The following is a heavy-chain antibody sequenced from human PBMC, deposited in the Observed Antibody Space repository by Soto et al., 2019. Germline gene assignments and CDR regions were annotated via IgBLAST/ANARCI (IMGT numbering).Heavy chain of an antibody. V-gene: IGHV4-39*01. CDR3: ARLSVYNY. Sequence: QLQLQESGPGLVKPSETLSLTCTVSGGSISSTNYYWGWIRQPPGKGPEWIGTIYYTGSTYYNPSLKSRVTISVDMSNNQFSLKLSSVTAADTAVYYCARLSVYNYWGQGTLVTVSS. CDR1: GGSISSTNYY. D-gene: IGHD1-1*01. CDR2: IYYTGST. J-gene: IGHJ4*02.